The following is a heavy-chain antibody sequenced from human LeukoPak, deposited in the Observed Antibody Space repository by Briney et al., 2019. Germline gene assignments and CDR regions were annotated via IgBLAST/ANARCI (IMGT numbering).Heavy chain of an antibody. V-gene: IGHV3-7*05. CDR1: GFSFSNYW. J-gene: IGHJ5*02. D-gene: IGHD5-24*01. CDR2: IKQDGSVN. Sequence: GGSLRLSCAASGFSFSNYWMIWVRQAPGKGLEWVGNIKQDGSVNRYADSVRGRFTISRDNAQTSLYLQMNSLRAEDTAVYYCARASNPWLQLTWGQGTLVTVSS. CDR3: ARASNPWLQLT.